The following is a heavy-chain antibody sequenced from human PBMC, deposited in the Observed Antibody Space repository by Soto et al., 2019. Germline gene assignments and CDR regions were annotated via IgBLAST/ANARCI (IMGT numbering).Heavy chain of an antibody. CDR2: IKQDGSEK. V-gene: IGHV3-7*01. J-gene: IGHJ4*02. CDR1: GFTFSSYW. Sequence: GGSLRLSCAASGFTFSSYWMSWVRPAPGKGLEWVANIKQDGSEKYYVDSVKGRFTISRDNAKNSLYLQMNSLRAEDTAVYYCARSSYDILTGYYSGKFGYWGQGTLVTVSS. CDR3: ARSSYDILTGYYSGKFGY. D-gene: IGHD3-9*01.